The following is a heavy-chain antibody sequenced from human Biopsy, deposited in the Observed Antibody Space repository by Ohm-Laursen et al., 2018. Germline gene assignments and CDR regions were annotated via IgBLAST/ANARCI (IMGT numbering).Heavy chain of an antibody. J-gene: IGHJ4*02. V-gene: IGHV1-69*06. Sequence: GASVKVSCRASGYRITGHYIYWVRQAPGQGLEWMGGIVPIFATANYAQRFQGRVTFTADKSSSTAYLELSSLTSEDTAMFYCAREAIGYQLPCDDWGQGTLVTVSS. CDR2: IVPIFATA. CDR3: AREAIGYQLPCDD. D-gene: IGHD2-15*01. CDR1: GYRITGHY.